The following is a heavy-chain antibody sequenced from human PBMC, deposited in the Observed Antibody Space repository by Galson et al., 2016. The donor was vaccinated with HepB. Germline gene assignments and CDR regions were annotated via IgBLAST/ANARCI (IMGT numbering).Heavy chain of an antibody. J-gene: IGHJ4*02. CDR3: AKDSVSGSYSPYFFDY. D-gene: IGHD1-26*01. CDR2: MWFDGSNK. CDR1: GFTFSSYG. Sequence: SLRLSCAASGFTFSSYGMHWVRQAPGKGLEWVAVMWFDGSNKNYADSVKGRFTISRDNSKNTLYLQMNSLRVEDTAVYYCAKDSVSGSYSPYFFDYWGQGILVTVSS. V-gene: IGHV3-33*06.